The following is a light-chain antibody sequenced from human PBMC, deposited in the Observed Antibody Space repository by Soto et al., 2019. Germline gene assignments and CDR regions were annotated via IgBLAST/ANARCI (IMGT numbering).Light chain of an antibody. Sequence: DIQMTQSPSTLSASVGDRVTVTCRASQSISNWLAWYQQKPGKAPNLLFYKASTLKSGVPSRFGGSGSGTEFTLPISSLQPDDFATYYCQQYNSSSSTFGQGTKVDIK. J-gene: IGKJ1*01. CDR3: QQYNSSSST. CDR2: KAS. CDR1: QSISNW. V-gene: IGKV1-5*03.